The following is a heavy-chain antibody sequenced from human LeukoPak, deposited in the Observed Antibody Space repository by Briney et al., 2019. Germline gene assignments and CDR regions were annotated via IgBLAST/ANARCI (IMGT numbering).Heavy chain of an antibody. Sequence: PGGSLRLSCAASGFTFSGYWMSWVRQAPGKGLEWVAHIKSDGSEKYYVDSVKGRFTISRDNAKNSLYLPMNSLRAEDSAVYYCARNSRYSFDIWGQGTMVTVSS. J-gene: IGHJ3*02. D-gene: IGHD2/OR15-2a*01. V-gene: IGHV3-7*04. CDR3: ARNSRYSFDI. CDR1: GFTFSGYW. CDR2: IKSDGSEK.